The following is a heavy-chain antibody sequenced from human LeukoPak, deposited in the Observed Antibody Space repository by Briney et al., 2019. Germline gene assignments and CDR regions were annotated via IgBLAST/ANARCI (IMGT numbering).Heavy chain of an antibody. V-gene: IGHV3-48*01. CDR1: GYTFSSYS. Sequence: GGSLRLSCAASGYTFSSYSMNWVRQAPGKGLEWVSYISSSSSTIYYADSVKGRFTISRDNAKNSLYLQMNSLRAEGTAVYYCARVYGGYSSSWWGQGTLVTVSS. D-gene: IGHD6-13*01. CDR2: ISSSSSTI. CDR3: ARVYGGYSSSW. J-gene: IGHJ4*02.